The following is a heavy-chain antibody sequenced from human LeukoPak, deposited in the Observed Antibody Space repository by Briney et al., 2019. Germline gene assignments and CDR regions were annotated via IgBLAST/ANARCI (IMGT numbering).Heavy chain of an antibody. CDR3: AKDWNTIFGVVPPDY. CDR1: GFTFSSYA. J-gene: IGHJ4*02. V-gene: IGHV3-30-3*01. Sequence: PGGSLRLSCAASGFTFSSYAMHWVRQAPGKGLEWVAVISYDGSNKYYADSVKGRFTISRDNSKNTLYLQMNSLRAEDTAVYYCAKDWNTIFGVVPPDYWGQGTLVTVSS. D-gene: IGHD3-3*01. CDR2: ISYDGSNK.